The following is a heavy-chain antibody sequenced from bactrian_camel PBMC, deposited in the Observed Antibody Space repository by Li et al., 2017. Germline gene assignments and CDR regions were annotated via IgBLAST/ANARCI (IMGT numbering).Heavy chain of an antibody. CDR3: ARGFGRGYNEYCNPNF. J-gene: IGHJ4*01. Sequence: HVQLVESGGGLVQPGGSLRLSCAASGFTFRPYELNWVRQAPGKGLEWVSGINTRTDDSTVYAESVKGRFTISIDNAKTTLYLQMNNLKPEDTATYYCARGFGRGYNEYCNPNFSGRGTQVTVS. D-gene: IGHD3*01. V-gene: IGHV3S1*01. CDR1: GFTFRPYE. CDR2: INTRTDDST.